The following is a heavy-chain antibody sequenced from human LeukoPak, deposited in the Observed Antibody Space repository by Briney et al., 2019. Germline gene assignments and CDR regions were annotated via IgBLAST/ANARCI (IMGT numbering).Heavy chain of an antibody. D-gene: IGHD6-19*01. V-gene: IGHV4-34*01. CDR2: INHSGTT. CDR3: ARGRGWNYFDY. CDR1: GASLSGYY. J-gene: IGHJ4*02. Sequence: SETLSLTCGVHGASLSGYYWTWIRQFPGKGLEWIGEINHSGTTDDNPSLKSRVTISVDASKTQFSLKLTSVTAADTAAYYCARGRGWNYFDYWGLGTLVTVSS.